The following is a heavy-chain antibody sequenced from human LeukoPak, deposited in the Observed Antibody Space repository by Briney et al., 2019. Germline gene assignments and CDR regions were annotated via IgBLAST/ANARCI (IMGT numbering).Heavy chain of an antibody. CDR2: ISSSSSYI. Sequence: GGSLRLSCAASGFTFSSYSMNWVRQDPGKGLEWVSSISSSSSYIYYADSVKGRFTISRDNAKNSLYLQMNSLRAEDTAVYYCARDPMYYYDSSGYDYWGQGTLVTVSS. J-gene: IGHJ4*02. V-gene: IGHV3-21*01. CDR1: GFTFSSYS. CDR3: ARDPMYYYDSSGYDY. D-gene: IGHD3-22*01.